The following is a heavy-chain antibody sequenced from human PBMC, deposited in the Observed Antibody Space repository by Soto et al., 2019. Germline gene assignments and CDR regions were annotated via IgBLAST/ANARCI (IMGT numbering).Heavy chain of an antibody. D-gene: IGHD3-3*01. Sequence: QVQLVQSGAEVKKPGASVKVSCKGSGYSFTSYGISWVRQAPGQGLEWVGWISAYNGDTSYAQRLQGRVTMTTDTSTSAAYMELRSLRSDDTAVYYCARDPSPRNPIFGNYCGQGTLVTVSS. J-gene: IGHJ4*02. CDR3: ARDPSPRNPIFGNY. V-gene: IGHV1-18*01. CDR1: GYSFTSYG. CDR2: ISAYNGDT.